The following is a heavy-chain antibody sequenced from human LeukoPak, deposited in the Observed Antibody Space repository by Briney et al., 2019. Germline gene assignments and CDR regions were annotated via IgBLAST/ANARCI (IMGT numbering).Heavy chain of an antibody. V-gene: IGHV3-21*06. D-gene: IGHD4-17*01. CDR2: ISSTSRHK. CDR3: VRDMTTVTTCYLQY. J-gene: IGHJ1*01. Sequence: GGSLTLSCAASGFTFSTYSMSWVRQAPGKGLEWVSSISSTSRHKYYADSVKGRFTISRDNAKDSLFLQMNSLRAEDTAVYYCVRDMTTVTTCYLQYWGQGTLVTVSS. CDR1: GFTFSTYS.